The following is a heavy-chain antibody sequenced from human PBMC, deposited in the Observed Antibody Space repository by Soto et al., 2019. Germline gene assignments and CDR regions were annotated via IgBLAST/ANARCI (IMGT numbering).Heavy chain of an antibody. CDR3: AKGGYSYGPDY. CDR2: ISSNGGST. CDR1: GFTFSSYA. Sequence: HPGGSLRLSCSASGFTFSSYAMHWVRQAPGKGLEYVSAISSNGGSTYYADSVKGRFTISRDNSKNTLYLQMSSLRAEDTAVYYCAKGGYSYGPDYWGQGTLVTVSS. V-gene: IGHV3-64D*06. J-gene: IGHJ4*02. D-gene: IGHD5-18*01.